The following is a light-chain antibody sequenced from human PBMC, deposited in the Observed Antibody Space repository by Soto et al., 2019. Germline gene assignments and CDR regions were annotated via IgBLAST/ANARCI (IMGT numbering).Light chain of an antibody. J-gene: IGKJ2*01. CDR1: QSITSY. CDR2: AAS. Sequence: DIQMTQSPSSLSASVGDRVTITCRASQSITSYLNWYQQKPGKAPELLIYAASSLHSEVPSRFSGSGSGTDFTLTISSLQPEDFATYYCQQSYSSPFTFGQGTKLEIK. V-gene: IGKV1-39*01. CDR3: QQSYSSPFT.